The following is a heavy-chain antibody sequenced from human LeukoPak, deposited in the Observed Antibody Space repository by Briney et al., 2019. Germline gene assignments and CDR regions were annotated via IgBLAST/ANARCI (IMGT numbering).Heavy chain of an antibody. CDR2: IYASGST. J-gene: IGHJ4*02. D-gene: IGHD3-16*02. CDR1: GGSISSGSYY. V-gene: IGHV4-61*02. CDR3: ARYIWGSYPTFEDY. Sequence: SETLSLTCTVSGGSISSGSYYWSWIRQPAGKGLEWIGRIYASGSTNYNPSLKSRVTISVDTSKNQFSLKLSSVTAADTAVYYCARYIWGSYPTFEDYWGQGTLVTVSS.